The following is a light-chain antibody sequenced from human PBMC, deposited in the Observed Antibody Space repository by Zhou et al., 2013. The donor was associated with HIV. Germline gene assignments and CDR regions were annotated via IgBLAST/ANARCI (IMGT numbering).Light chain of an antibody. CDR1: QGIGNY. V-gene: IGKV1-8*01. Sequence: AIRMTQSPSSLSASTGDRVTITCRASQGIGNYLAWYQQKPGKAPKLLIYDASTLQNGVPPRFSGSGAGTDFTLTISSLQPEDFAIYYCLQDHTYPRTFGQGTKVEIK. CDR2: DAS. J-gene: IGKJ1*01. CDR3: LQDHTYPRT.